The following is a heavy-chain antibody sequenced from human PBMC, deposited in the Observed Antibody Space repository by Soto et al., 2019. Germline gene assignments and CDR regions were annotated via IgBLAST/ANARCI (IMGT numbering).Heavy chain of an antibody. Sequence: KTAVEGMSGDVSGCGSMKHGQGLEWMGGIIPIFGTANYAQKFQGRVTITADESTSTAYMELSSLRSEDTAVYYCARDPNWNDDEDYYYYGMDVWGEGTTVTGSS. CDR3: ARDPNWNDDEDYYYYGMDV. D-gene: IGHD1-1*01. CDR2: IIPIFGTA. J-gene: IGHJ6*04. CDR1: VEGMSGDV. V-gene: IGHV1-69*01.